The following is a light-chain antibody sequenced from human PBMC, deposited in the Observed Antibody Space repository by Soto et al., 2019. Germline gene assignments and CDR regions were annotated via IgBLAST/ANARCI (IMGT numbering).Light chain of an antibody. CDR3: QQVNVYPST. V-gene: IGKV1D-8*03. Sequence: VVCMTQSPSLLSASTGDRVTISCRMSQGISSYLGWYQQKKGKAPNLLIYDASTLHSGVPSRFSGGGYGTDFNLTISSLQTEDFATYYCQQVNVYPSTFGGGTKVDIK. CDR2: DAS. CDR1: QGISSY. J-gene: IGKJ4*01.